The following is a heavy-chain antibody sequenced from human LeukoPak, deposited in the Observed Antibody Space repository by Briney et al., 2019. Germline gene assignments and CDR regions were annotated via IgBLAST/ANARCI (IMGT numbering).Heavy chain of an antibody. D-gene: IGHD2-15*01. V-gene: IGHV4-4*07. CDR2: IYTSGST. CDR1: GGSISSYY. Sequence: SETLSLTCTVTGGSISSYYWSWIRQPAGKGLEWIGRIYTSGSTNYNPSLKSRVTMSVDTSKNQFSLKLSSVTAADTAVYYCARVIPSWYCSGGSCYSSPWFDPWGQGTLVTVSS. CDR3: ARVIPSWYCSGGSCYSSPWFDP. J-gene: IGHJ5*01.